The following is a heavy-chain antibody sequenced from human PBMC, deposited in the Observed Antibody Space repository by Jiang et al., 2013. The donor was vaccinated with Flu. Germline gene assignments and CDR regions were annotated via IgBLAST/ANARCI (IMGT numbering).Heavy chain of an antibody. V-gene: IGHV4-59*11. CDR3: ARVQTDYYDSSGYLYYFDY. J-gene: IGHJ4*02. CDR1: GGSISSHY. Sequence: LLKPSETLSLTCTVSGGSISSHYWSWIRQPPGKGLEWIGYIYYSGSTNYNPSLKSRVTISVDTSKNQFSLKLSSVTAADTAVYYCARVQTDYYDSSGYLYYFDYWGQGTLVTVSS. D-gene: IGHD3-22*01. CDR2: IYYSGST.